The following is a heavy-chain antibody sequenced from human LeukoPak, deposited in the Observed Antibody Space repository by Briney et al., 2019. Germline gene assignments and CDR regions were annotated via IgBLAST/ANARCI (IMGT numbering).Heavy chain of an antibody. CDR2: INHSGST. J-gene: IGHJ6*02. Sequence: PSETLSLTCTVYGGSFSGYYWSWIRQPPGKGLEWIGEINHSGSTNYNPSLKSRVTISVDTSKNQFSLRLNSVTAADTAVYYCARDSADFADYGARPAYHYYYGLDVWGQGTAVTVS. D-gene: IGHD4-17*01. CDR3: ARDSADFADYGARPAYHYYYGLDV. CDR1: GGSFSGYY. V-gene: IGHV4-34*01.